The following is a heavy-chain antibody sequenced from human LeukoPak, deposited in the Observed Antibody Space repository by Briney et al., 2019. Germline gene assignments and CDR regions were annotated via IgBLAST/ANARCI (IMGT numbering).Heavy chain of an antibody. CDR1: GFTFSSHG. Sequence: QPGGSLRLSCAASGFTFSSHGMNWVRQAPGKGLEWVSGISPSGGITYYTDSVEGRFTISRDNSKNTVSLQMNSLRAEDTAVYYCAKGRGAYYDILTGYYPSPPDYWGQGTLVTVSS. D-gene: IGHD3-9*01. V-gene: IGHV3-23*01. CDR2: ISPSGGIT. J-gene: IGHJ4*02. CDR3: AKGRGAYYDILTGYYPSPPDY.